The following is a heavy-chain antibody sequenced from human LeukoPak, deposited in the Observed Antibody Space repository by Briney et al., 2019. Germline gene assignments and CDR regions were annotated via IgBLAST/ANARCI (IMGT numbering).Heavy chain of an antibody. V-gene: IGHV3-43*02. CDR2: ISGDGVRT. CDR3: AKDLTSVYDAFNI. J-gene: IGHJ3*02. CDR1: GFTFDEYA. Sequence: RGSLRLSCAASGFTFDEYAIHWVRQAPGKGLEWVSLISGDGVRTFYRDSVKGRFTISRDNSKNSLYLQMNSLRTEDTALYYCAKDLTSVYDAFNIWGQGTMVTVSS.